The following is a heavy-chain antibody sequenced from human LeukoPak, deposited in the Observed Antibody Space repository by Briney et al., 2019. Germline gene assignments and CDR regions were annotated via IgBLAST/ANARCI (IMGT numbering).Heavy chain of an antibody. CDR2: FDPEDGET. CDR1: GYTLTELS. J-gene: IGHJ4*02. D-gene: IGHD5-12*01. Sequence: ASVKVSCKVSGYTLTELSMHWVRQAPGKGLEWMGGFDPEDGETIYAQNFQGRVTETEDTSTDTAYMELSSLRSEDTAVYYCATTLGYSGYDYHYWGQGTLVTVSS. V-gene: IGHV1-24*01. CDR3: ATTLGYSGYDYHY.